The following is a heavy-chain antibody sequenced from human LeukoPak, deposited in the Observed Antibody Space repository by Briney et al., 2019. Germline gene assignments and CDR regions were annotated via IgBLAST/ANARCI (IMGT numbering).Heavy chain of an antibody. Sequence: GGSLRLSCAASGFTFSSYGMHWVSHAPGKGLEWVAAIWYDGSNKYYADSVTGRFTISRDNSKNTLYLQMNSLRAEDTAVYYCARDQGGTNYDILTGYDYWGQGTLVTVSS. CDR2: IWYDGSNK. CDR3: ARDQGGTNYDILTGYDY. D-gene: IGHD3-9*01. J-gene: IGHJ4*02. V-gene: IGHV3-33*01. CDR1: GFTFSSYG.